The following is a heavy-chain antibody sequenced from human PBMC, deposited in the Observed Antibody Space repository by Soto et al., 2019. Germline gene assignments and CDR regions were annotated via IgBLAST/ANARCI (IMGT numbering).Heavy chain of an antibody. D-gene: IGHD3-10*01. V-gene: IGHV4-30-2*01. CDR3: VRGAGFHSFDY. Sequence: QLQLHMSGSGLVKPSQTLSLTCTVSGASITYGAYSWSWIRQTPGKGLEWIGYINHLETTFYNPSFESRLTLSIDRTKIHFSLNLKSMSAADRAVYFCVRGAGFHSFDYWGQGTLVTVSS. CDR1: GASITYGAYS. CDR2: INHLETT. J-gene: IGHJ4*02.